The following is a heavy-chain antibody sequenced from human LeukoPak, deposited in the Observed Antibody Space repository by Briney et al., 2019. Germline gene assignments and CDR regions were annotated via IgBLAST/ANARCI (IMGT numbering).Heavy chain of an antibody. CDR1: GGSISSYY. CDR2: IYYSGST. J-gene: IGHJ2*01. Sequence: NASETLSLTCTVSGGSISSYYWSWIRQPPGKGLEWIGYIYYSGSTNYNPSLKSRVTIPVDTSKNQFSLKLSSVTAADTAVYYCARRVAVAGSYWYFDLWGRGTLVTVSS. CDR3: ARRVAVAGSYWYFDL. D-gene: IGHD6-19*01. V-gene: IGHV4-59*08.